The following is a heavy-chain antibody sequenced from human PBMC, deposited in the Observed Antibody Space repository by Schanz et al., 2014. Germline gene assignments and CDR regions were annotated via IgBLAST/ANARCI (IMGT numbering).Heavy chain of an antibody. CDR3: ARGGYSSGWYDRDIAHFDY. Sequence: GPEVKEPGASVKVSCEASRYTFNTYGLNWVRQAPGQWLEWMGWISAYTNNTNYAQKVQGRVTMTTDTSTGTAYMELRSLRSDDTAVYYCARGGYSSGWYDRDIAHFDYWGQGTLVTVSS. CDR2: ISAYTNNT. CDR1: RYTFNTYG. D-gene: IGHD6-19*01. J-gene: IGHJ4*02. V-gene: IGHV1-18*01.